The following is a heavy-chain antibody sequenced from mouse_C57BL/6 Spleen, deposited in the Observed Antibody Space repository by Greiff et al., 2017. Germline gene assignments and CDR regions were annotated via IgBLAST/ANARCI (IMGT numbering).Heavy chain of an antibody. CDR2: INPSNGGT. CDR3: AREGYYGSSNWYFDV. CDR1: GYTFTSYW. J-gene: IGHJ1*03. Sequence: QVQLQQPGTELVKHGASVKLSCKASGYTFTSYWMHWVKQRPGQGLEWIGNINPSNGGTNYNEKFKSKATLTVDKSSSTAYMQLSSLTSEDSAVYYCAREGYYGSSNWYFDVWGTGTTVTVSS. V-gene: IGHV1-53*01. D-gene: IGHD1-1*01.